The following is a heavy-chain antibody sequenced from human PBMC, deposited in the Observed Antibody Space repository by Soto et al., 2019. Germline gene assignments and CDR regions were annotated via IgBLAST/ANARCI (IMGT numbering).Heavy chain of an antibody. V-gene: IGHV1-69*13. CDR1: GGTFSSYA. Sequence: SVKVSCKASGGTFSSYAISWVRQAPGQGLEWMGGIIPIFGTANYAQKFQGRVTITADEPTSTAYMELSSLRSEDTAVYYCATYYDSSGYYYYYYGMDVWGQGTTVTVSS. CDR2: IIPIFGTA. J-gene: IGHJ6*02. CDR3: ATYYDSSGYYYYYYGMDV. D-gene: IGHD3-22*01.